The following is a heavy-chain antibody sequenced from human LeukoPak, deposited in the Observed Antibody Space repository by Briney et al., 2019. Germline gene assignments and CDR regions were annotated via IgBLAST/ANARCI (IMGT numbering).Heavy chain of an antibody. D-gene: IGHD3-22*01. Sequence: GGSLRLSCAASGFTFSSYSMNWVRQAPGKGLEWVSYISSSSSTIYYADSVKGRFTISRDNAKNSLYLQMNSLRAEDTAVYYCARDRYYYDSSGYPNYYGMDVWGQGTTVTVSS. J-gene: IGHJ6*02. CDR3: ARDRYYYDSSGYPNYYGMDV. CDR2: ISSSSSTI. CDR1: GFTFSSYS. V-gene: IGHV3-48*04.